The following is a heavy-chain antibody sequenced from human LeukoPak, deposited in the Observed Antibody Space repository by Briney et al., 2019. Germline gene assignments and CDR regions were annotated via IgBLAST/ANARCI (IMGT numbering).Heavy chain of an antibody. D-gene: IGHD3-10*01. CDR1: GFTFSSYA. CDR3: AKAGTKVRGVIFRFDY. Sequence: GGSLRLSCAAPGFTFSSYAMSWVRQAPGKGLEWVSAISGSGGSTYYADSVKGRFTISRDNSKNTLYLQMNSLRAEDTAVYYCAKAGTKVRGVIFRFDYWGQGTLVTVSS. J-gene: IGHJ4*02. V-gene: IGHV3-23*01. CDR2: ISGSGGST.